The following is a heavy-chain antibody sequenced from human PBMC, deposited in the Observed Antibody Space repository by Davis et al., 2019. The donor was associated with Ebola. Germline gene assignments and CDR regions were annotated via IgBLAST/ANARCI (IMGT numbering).Heavy chain of an antibody. CDR1: GGSFSGYF. V-gene: IGHV4-34*01. J-gene: IGHJ5*02. D-gene: IGHD2-21*02. CDR2: ISHGGVT. Sequence: SETLSLTCAVYGGSFSGYFWSWVRQPTGKGMEWIGQISHGGVTDYKSSLESRVTISMDTSKNQFYLRLDSVTTADTAVYYCARTAMTSVSELGLGYNYFAPWGRGTRVSVST. CDR3: ARTAMTSVSELGLGYNYFAP.